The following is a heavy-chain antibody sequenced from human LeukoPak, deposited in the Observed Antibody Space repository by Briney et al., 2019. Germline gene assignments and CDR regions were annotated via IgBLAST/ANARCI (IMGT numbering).Heavy chain of an antibody. D-gene: IGHD4-17*01. CDR2: IYSGGST. V-gene: IGHV3-53*01. Sequence: ETLSLTCTVSGGSISSYFWNWVRQAPGKGLEWVSVIYSGGSTYYAESVKGRFTISRDNSKNTVFLQMNSLRAEDTAVYYCARNYGDYVYTLGYWGQGTLVTVSS. J-gene: IGHJ4*02. CDR1: GGSISSYF. CDR3: ARNYGDYVYTLGY.